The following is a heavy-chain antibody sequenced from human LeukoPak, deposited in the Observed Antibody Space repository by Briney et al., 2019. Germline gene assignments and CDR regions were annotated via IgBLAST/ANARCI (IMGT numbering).Heavy chain of an antibody. CDR3: ARDLGPYYFDY. CDR2: IKQDGSEK. J-gene: IGHJ4*02. V-gene: IGHV3-7*01. Sequence: GGSLRLSCAASGFTFSSYWMSWVRQAPGKGLEWVANIKQDGSEKYYVDSVKGRFTISRDNAKNSLYLQMNSLRAEDTAMYYCARDLGPYYFDYWGQGTLVTVSS. D-gene: IGHD3-10*01. CDR1: GFTFSSYW.